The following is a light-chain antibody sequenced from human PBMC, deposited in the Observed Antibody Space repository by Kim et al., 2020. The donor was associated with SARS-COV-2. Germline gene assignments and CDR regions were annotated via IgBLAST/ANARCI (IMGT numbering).Light chain of an antibody. V-gene: IGKV1-5*03. CDR3: QHYSRFPYT. J-gene: IGKJ2*01. CDR1: ENVGTG. CDR2: LAS. Sequence: SASVGDRVTIKCRASENVGTGLAWYQQKPGRAPSLLIYLASTLESGVPSRFSGTGSGTEFSLSITSLQPDDFATYYCQHYSRFPYTFGQGNKLEIK.